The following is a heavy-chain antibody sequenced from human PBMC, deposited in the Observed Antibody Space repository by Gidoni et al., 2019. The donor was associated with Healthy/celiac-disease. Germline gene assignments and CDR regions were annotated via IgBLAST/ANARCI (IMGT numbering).Heavy chain of an antibody. V-gene: IGHV4-39*07. CDR2: SYYIGST. J-gene: IGHJ4*02. Sequence: QLQLQESGPGLVKPSATIYTTCTGSGGSISSSSYYWGWIRQPPGKGREWIGSSYYIGSTYYNPSLKSRVTIPVDTSKNQFALKLISVTAADTAVYYCARVLVRGVFDYWGQGTLVTVSS. CDR1: GGSISSSSYY. D-gene: IGHD3-10*01. CDR3: ARVLVRGVFDY.